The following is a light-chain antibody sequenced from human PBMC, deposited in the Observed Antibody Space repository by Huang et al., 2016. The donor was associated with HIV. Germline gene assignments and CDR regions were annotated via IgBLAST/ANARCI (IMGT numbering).Light chain of an antibody. CDR2: GAS. CDR3: QQYKNWPPVT. J-gene: IGKJ4*01. Sequence: EIVMTQSPATLSVSPGERATLSCRASQSVSSNLAWYQQKAGQTPRRLIYGASTRATGISARFSGSGSGTEFTLTISGLQSEDSAVYYCQQYKNWPPVTFGGGTKVEIK. CDR1: QSVSSN. V-gene: IGKV3-15*01.